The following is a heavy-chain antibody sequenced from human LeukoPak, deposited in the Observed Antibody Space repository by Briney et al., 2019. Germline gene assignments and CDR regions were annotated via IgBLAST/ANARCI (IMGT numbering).Heavy chain of an antibody. D-gene: IGHD5-12*01. J-gene: IGHJ4*02. CDR2: ISTDGSTT. CDR3: ARSMATIRDY. V-gene: IGHV3-74*01. CDR1: GFTFSSYW. Sequence: GGSLRLSCAASGFTFSSYWMHWVRQAPGKGPVWVSRISTDGSTTTYADSVKGRFTISRDNAKNTLYLQMNSLRAEDTAVYYCARSMATIRDYWGQGTLVTVSS.